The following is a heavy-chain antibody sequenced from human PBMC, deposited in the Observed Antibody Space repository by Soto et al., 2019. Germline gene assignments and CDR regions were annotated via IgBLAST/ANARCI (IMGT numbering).Heavy chain of an antibody. CDR2: INAGNGNT. D-gene: IGHD3-10*01. CDR3: ARGVGSGSYYNQYNWFDP. Sequence: ASVKVSCKASGYTFTGYAMHWVRQAPGQRLEWMGWINAGNGNTKYAQKFQGRVTMTTDTSTSTAYMELRSLRSDDTAVYYCARGVGSGSYYNQYNWFDPWGQGTLVTVSS. V-gene: IGHV1-3*01. J-gene: IGHJ5*02. CDR1: GYTFTGYA.